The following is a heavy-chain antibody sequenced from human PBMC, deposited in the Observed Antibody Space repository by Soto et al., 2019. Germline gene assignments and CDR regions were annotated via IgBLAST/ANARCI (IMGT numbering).Heavy chain of an antibody. D-gene: IGHD2-8*01. CDR1: GYTFTSYW. V-gene: IGHV5-51*01. CDR2: IYPGDSDS. Sequence: GESLKISCKASGYTFTSYWIGWVRQMPGKGLEWMGIIYPGDSDSRYSLSFQGRATISVDRSTSTAYLQWSSLKASDTAMYYCARQGSNGAYYYYGMDVWGQGTTVTVSS. J-gene: IGHJ6*02. CDR3: ARQGSNGAYYYYGMDV.